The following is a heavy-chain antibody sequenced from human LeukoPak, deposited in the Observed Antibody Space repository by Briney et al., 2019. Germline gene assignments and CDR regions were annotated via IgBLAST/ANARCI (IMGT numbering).Heavy chain of an antibody. J-gene: IGHJ2*01. V-gene: IGHV3-23*01. CDR2: ISGDVQTT. D-gene: IGHD3-3*01. Sequence: GGSLRLSCEASGFTFSTHAMNWIRQTPGKGLEWLSVISGDVQTTTYASSVKGRFTISRGNSKNTLYLEMNSLRVEDTAIYYCAKDGYYSSANHFARLHFDLWGRGTRVTVSS. CDR1: GFTFSTHA. CDR3: AKDGYYSSANHFARLHFDL.